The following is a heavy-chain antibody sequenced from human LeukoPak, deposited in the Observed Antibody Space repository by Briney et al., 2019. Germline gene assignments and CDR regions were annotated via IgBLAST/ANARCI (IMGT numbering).Heavy chain of an antibody. Sequence: GGSLRLSCAASGFTFSSYAMSWVRQAPGKGLEWVSAISGSGGSTYYADSVKGRFTISRDNSKNTLYLQMNSLRAEDTAVYYCAKEGSLLRFLEWLFQAFDYSGQGTLVTVSS. CDR1: GFTFSSYA. D-gene: IGHD3-3*01. CDR2: ISGSGGST. V-gene: IGHV3-23*01. J-gene: IGHJ4*02. CDR3: AKEGSLLRFLEWLFQAFDY.